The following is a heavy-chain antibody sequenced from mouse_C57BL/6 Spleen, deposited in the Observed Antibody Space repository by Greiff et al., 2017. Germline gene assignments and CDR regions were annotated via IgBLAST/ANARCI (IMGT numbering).Heavy chain of an antibody. Sequence: QVQLQQPGAELVMPGASVKLSCKASGYTFTSYWMHWVKQRPGQSLEWIGEIDPSDSYTNYNQKFKGKSTLTVDKSSSTAYMQLSSLTSEDSAVYYCARGDGSFPYYAMDYWGQGTSVTVSS. CDR3: ARGDGSFPYYAMDY. CDR2: IDPSDSYT. D-gene: IGHD1-1*01. CDR1: GYTFTSYW. J-gene: IGHJ4*01. V-gene: IGHV1-69*01.